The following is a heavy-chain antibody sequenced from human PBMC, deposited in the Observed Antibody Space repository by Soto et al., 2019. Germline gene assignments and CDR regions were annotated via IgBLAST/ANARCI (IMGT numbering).Heavy chain of an antibody. J-gene: IGHJ6*02. CDR1: GFTFSNAW. CDR3: TTGLWAAIGYYGMDV. CDR2: IKRKTNGGTT. Sequence: GGSLRLSCAASGFTFSNAWMSWVRQAPGKGLEWVGRIKRKTNGGTTDYSTPVKGRFTISRDDSKNTLYLQMNSRKTEDTAVYYCTTGLWAAIGYYGMDVWGQGTTVTVSS. D-gene: IGHD2-2*01. V-gene: IGHV3-15*01.